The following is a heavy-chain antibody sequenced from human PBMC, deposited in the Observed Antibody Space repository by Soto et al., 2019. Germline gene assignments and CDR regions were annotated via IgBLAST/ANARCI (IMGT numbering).Heavy chain of an antibody. D-gene: IGHD3-9*01. V-gene: IGHV3-11*01. CDR3: ARDLHDTLTGYYPPFDY. CDR2: ISSSGSTI. CDR1: GFTFSDYY. Sequence: KSGGSLRLSCAASGFTFSDYYMSWIRQAPGKGLEWVSYISSSGSTIYYADSVKGRFTISRDNAKNSLYLQMNSLRAEDTAVYYCARDLHDTLTGYYPPFDYWGQGTLVTVSS. J-gene: IGHJ4*02.